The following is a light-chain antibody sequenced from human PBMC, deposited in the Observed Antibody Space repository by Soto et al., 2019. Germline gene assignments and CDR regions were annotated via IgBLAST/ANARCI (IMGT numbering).Light chain of an antibody. CDR2: GAY. Sequence: EIVMTQSPPTLSVSPGERATLSCRASQSVSSNLAWYQQKPGQGPRLLIYGAYTRATGIPARFSGSGSGTEFTLTISSLQSEDFAVYYCQQYGSSPPLTFGGGTKVEIK. V-gene: IGKV3-15*01. J-gene: IGKJ4*01. CDR1: QSVSSN. CDR3: QQYGSSPPLT.